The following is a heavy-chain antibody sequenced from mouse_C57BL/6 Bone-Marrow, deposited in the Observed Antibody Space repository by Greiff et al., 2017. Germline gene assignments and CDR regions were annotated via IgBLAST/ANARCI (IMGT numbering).Heavy chain of an antibody. J-gene: IGHJ2*01. CDR1: GYSITSGYY. CDR3: AKLWLRRGLDY. CDR2: ISYDGSN. D-gene: IGHD2-2*01. Sequence: EVQVVESGPGLVKPSQSLSLTCSVTGYSITSGYYWKWIRQFPGNKLEWMGYISYDGSNNYNPSLKNRISITRATSKNQFFLKLNSVTTEDTATYYCAKLWLRRGLDYWGQGTTLTVSS. V-gene: IGHV3-6*01.